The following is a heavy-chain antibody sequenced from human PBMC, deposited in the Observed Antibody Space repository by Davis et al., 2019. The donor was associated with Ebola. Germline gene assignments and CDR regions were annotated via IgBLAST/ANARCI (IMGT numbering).Heavy chain of an antibody. CDR3: ARSLVGAPDY. CDR1: AYSSFTNG. CDR2: ISAYNGNT. V-gene: IGHV1-18*04. J-gene: IGHJ4*02. Sequence: ASSMIISNASAYSSFTNGISWVRQAPGQGLEWMGWISAYNGNTNYAQKLQGRVTMTTDTSTSTAYMELRSLRSDDTAVYYCARSLVGAPDYWGQGTLVTVSS. D-gene: IGHD1-26*01.